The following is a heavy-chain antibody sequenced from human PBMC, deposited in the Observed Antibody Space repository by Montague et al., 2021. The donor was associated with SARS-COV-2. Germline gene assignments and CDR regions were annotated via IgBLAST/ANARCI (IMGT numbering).Heavy chain of an antibody. J-gene: IGHJ4*02. CDR2: IHASSTT. V-gene: IGHV4-39*01. Sequence: SETLSLTCTVYGGSISSCNYYWGCFRQPPGQGLEGIGNIHASSTTYYKSRVTISVDTSKNQFSLTMNSVTAADTAVYYCARRIGGSGRFDYWGQGTLVTVSS. CDR1: GGSISSCNYY. D-gene: IGHD6-25*01. CDR3: ARRIGGSGRFDY.